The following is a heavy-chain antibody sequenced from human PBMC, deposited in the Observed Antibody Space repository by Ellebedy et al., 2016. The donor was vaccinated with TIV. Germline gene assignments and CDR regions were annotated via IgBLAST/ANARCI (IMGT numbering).Heavy chain of an antibody. CDR1: GFTFSKYW. CDR3: AGPQWLVHS. D-gene: IGHD6-19*01. V-gene: IGHV3-7*03. CDR2: IKEDGSVR. Sequence: GESLKIPCAASGFTFSKYWLSWVRQAPGKGLEWVANIKEDGSVRNYVNSVEGRFTISRDNAKTSLYLQMNSLRVEDTAVYYCAGPQWLVHSWGQGTLVTVSS. J-gene: IGHJ4*02.